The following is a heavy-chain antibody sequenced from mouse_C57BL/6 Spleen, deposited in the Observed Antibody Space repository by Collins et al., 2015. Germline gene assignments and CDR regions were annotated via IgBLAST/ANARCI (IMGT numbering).Heavy chain of an antibody. D-gene: IGHD4-1*01. CDR2: IYPGSGNT. J-gene: IGHJ2*01. V-gene: IGHV1-76*01. CDR1: GYTFTDYY. CDR3: AREGNWQYYFDY. Sequence: QVQLKQSGAELVRPGASVKLSCKASGYTFTDYYINWVKQRPGQGLEWIARIYPGSGNTYYNEKFKGKATLTAEKSSSTAYMQLSSLTSEDSAVYFCAREGNWQYYFDYWGQGTTLTVSS.